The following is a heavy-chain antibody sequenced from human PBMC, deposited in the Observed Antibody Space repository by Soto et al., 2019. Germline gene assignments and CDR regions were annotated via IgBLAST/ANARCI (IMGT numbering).Heavy chain of an antibody. CDR3: ASSPRGYCSSTSCRELGNYYGMDV. CDR2: IDPSDSYT. CDR1: GYSFTRYF. D-gene: IGHD2-2*01. J-gene: IGHJ6*02. V-gene: IGHV5-10-1*01. Sequence: PGESLKLSCTGSGYSFTRYFISWVRQMPGKGLEWMGRIDPSDSYTNYSPSFQGHVTISADKSISTAYLQWSSLKASDTAMYYCASSPRGYCSSTSCRELGNYYGMDVWGQGTTVTVSS.